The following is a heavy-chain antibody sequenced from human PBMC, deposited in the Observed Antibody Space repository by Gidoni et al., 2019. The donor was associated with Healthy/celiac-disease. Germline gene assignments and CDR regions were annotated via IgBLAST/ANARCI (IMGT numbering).Heavy chain of an antibody. CDR2: ISWDSGSS. Sequence: DVQQVESGGGLVLLDRSLRLSRAPSGFTFGAYAMQWVRQAPGKGLEWGSGISWDSGSSGSADSVKGRFTISRDNAKNSRYLQMNSLRAEDTALYYCAKALELVEDYYDSSGYLDYWGQGTLVTVSS. J-gene: IGHJ4*02. D-gene: IGHD3-22*01. V-gene: IGHV3-9*01. CDR3: AKALELVEDYYDSSGYLDY. CDR1: GFTFGAYA.